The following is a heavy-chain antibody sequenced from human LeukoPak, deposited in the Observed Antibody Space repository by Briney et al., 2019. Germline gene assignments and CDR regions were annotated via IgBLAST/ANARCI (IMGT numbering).Heavy chain of an antibody. D-gene: IGHD3-10*01. J-gene: IGHJ3*02. V-gene: IGHV3-74*01. CDR3: ARDLMVRGVIRSPFDI. CDR2: INSDGSST. CDR1: GFTFSSYW. Sequence: GGSLRLSCAASGFTFSSYWMHWVRQAPGKGLVWVSRINSDGSSTSYADSVKGRFTISRDNAKNSLYLQMHSLRAEDTALYWCARDLMVRGVIRSPFDIWGQGTMVTVSS.